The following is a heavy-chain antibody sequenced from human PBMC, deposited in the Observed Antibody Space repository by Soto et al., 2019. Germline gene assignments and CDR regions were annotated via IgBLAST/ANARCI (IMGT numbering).Heavy chain of an antibody. CDR3: ARVWQLAPADYYGMDV. D-gene: IGHD6-6*01. CDR2: ISSSSSYI. CDR1: GFTFSSYS. J-gene: IGHJ6*02. V-gene: IGHV3-21*01. Sequence: PGGSLRLSCAASGFTFSSYSMNWVRQAPGKGLEWVSSISSSSSYIYYADSVKGRFTISRDNAKNSLYLQMNSLRAEDTAVYYCARVWQLAPADYYGMDVWGQGTTVTVSS.